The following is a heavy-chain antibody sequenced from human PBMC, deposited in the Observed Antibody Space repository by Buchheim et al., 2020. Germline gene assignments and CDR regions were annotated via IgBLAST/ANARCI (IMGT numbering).Heavy chain of an antibody. CDR3: ARVVPHYDFWSGFDYYYGMDV. D-gene: IGHD3-3*01. Sequence: QLQLQESGPGLVKPSETLSLTCTVSGGSISSSSYYWGWIRQPPGKGLEWIGSIYYSGSTYYNPSLKSRVTISVDTSKNHVSLKLSSVTAADTAVYYCARVVPHYDFWSGFDYYYGMDVWGQGTT. J-gene: IGHJ6*02. CDR1: GGSISSSSYY. CDR2: IYYSGST. V-gene: IGHV4-39*07.